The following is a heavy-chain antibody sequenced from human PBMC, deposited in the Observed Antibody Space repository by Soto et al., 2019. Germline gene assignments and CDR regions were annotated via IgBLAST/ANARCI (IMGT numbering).Heavy chain of an antibody. V-gene: IGHV3-21*01. D-gene: IGHD3-3*01. CDR2: ISSSSSYI. Sequence: GGSLRLSCAASGFTFSSYSMNWVRQAPGKGLEWVSSISSSSSYIYYADSVKGRFTISRDNAKNSLYLQMNSLRAEDTAVYYCARDLPIFAHGMDVWGQGTTVTVSS. J-gene: IGHJ6*02. CDR3: ARDLPIFAHGMDV. CDR1: GFTFSSYS.